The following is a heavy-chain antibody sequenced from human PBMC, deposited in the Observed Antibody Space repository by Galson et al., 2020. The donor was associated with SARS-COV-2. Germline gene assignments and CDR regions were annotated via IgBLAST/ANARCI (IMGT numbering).Heavy chain of an antibody. Sequence: LETLSLTCTVSGDSISTTSYFWGWIRQPPGKGLEWIGTIYYSGTTYYNPSLRSRVPISVDTSTNQFSLKLNSVTAADTAVYYCARRGGTVTTQHFDRWGCGTLVTVSA. CDR1: GDSISTTSYF. V-gene: IGHV4-39*01. CDR2: IYYSGTT. J-gene: IGHJ2*01. CDR3: ARRGGTVTTQHFDR. D-gene: IGHD4-17*01.